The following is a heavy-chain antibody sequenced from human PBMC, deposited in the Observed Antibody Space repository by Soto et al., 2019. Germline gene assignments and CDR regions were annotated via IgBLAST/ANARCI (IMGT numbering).Heavy chain of an antibody. V-gene: IGHV3-23*01. J-gene: IGHJ4*02. CDR1: GFTFSSYA. D-gene: IGHD6-6*01. Sequence: EVQLLESGGGLVQPGGSLRLSCAASGFTFSSYAMSWVRQAPGKGLEWVSAISGSGGSTYYADSVKGRFTISRDNSKNTLYLQMNSLRAEDTAVYYCATDGRGQLAPADYWGQGTLVTVSS. CDR3: ATDGRGQLAPADY. CDR2: ISGSGGST.